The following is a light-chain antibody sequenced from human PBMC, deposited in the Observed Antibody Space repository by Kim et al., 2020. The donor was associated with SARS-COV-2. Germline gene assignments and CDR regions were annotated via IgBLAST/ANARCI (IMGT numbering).Light chain of an antibody. CDR1: SIESKS. V-gene: IGLV3-21*04. J-gene: IGLJ2*01. CDR2: YDS. Sequence: PGRTAKVSCGGNSIESKSVRCYQQKSGQAPFLVIYYDSARPSGIPERFSGSNSGNTATLTISRVEAGDEADYYCQVWDSSTDHRVVFGGGTQLTVL. CDR3: QVWDSSTDHRVV.